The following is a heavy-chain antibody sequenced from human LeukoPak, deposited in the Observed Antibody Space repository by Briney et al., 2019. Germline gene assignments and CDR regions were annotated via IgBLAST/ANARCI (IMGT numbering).Heavy chain of an antibody. V-gene: IGHV4-39*01. CDR1: GGSISSSSYY. CDR3: ARLGGSSWYTRDY. D-gene: IGHD6-13*01. CDR2: IYYSGST. Sequence: SETLSLTCTVSGGSISSSSYYWGWIRQPPGKGLEWIGSIYYSGSTYYNPSLKSRVTISVDTSKNQFSLKLSSVTAADTAVYYRARLGGSSWYTRDYWGQGTLVTVSS. J-gene: IGHJ4*02.